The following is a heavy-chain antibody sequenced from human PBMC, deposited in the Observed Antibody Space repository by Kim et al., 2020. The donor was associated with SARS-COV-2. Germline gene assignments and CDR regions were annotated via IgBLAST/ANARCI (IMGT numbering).Heavy chain of an antibody. CDR2: ISSSSSTI. Sequence: GGSLRLSCEASGFAFSTYSINWVRQAPGKGLEWLSYISSSSSTIYYADSVRGRFTISRDNAENSVYLQMNSLGDEDTAVYYCARVGRSGWTDDYWGQGTLVTVSS. CDR1: GFAFSTYS. J-gene: IGHJ4*02. CDR3: ARVGRSGWTDDY. V-gene: IGHV3-48*02. D-gene: IGHD6-19*01.